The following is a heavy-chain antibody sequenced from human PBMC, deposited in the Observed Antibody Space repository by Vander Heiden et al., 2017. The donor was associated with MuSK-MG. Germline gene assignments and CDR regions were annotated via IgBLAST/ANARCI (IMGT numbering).Heavy chain of an antibody. CDR3: TRVFTSGWPFDS. J-gene: IGHJ4*02. D-gene: IGHD6-19*01. CDR1: GFVFSDAA. V-gene: IGHV3-73*02. CDR2: IRNKANSYAT. Sequence: EVQLVESGGRLVQPGGSLTLSCATSGFVFSDAALHWVRQASGKGLEWLGRIRNKANSYATTDPASMQGRFTISRDDSRATAYLQMHSLKTEDTAIYDGTRVFTSGWPFDSWGQGTLVTVSS.